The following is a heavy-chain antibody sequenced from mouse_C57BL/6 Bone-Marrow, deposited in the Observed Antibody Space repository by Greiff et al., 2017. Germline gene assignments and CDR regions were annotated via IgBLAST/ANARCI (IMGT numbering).Heavy chain of an antibody. CDR2: IYPRDGST. CDR1: GYTFTSYD. V-gene: IGHV1-85*01. Sequence: QVQLQQSGPELVKPGASVKLSCKASGYTFTSYDINWVKQRPGQGLEWIGWIYPRDGSTKYKEKFKGKATLTVDTSSSTAYMELHSLTSEDSAVYFCARIEFDGSGGDCYLDVWGRGTAVTVTA. CDR3: ARIEFDGSGGDCYLDV. D-gene: IGHD1-1*01. J-gene: IGHJ1*03.